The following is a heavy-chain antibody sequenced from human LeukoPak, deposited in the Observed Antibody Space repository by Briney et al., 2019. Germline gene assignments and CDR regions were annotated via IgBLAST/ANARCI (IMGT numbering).Heavy chain of an antibody. CDR3: TRDFDP. V-gene: IGHV3-7*01. CDR1: GLSFGNYW. CDR2: IKQDGSEK. Sequence: GGSLRLSCVASGLSFGNYWMDWVRQAQGKGLEWVGNIKQDGSEKYYVDSVKGRFTISRDNAKNSLYLDMNSLRVEDTAIYYCTRDFDPWGQGTLVTVSS. J-gene: IGHJ5*02.